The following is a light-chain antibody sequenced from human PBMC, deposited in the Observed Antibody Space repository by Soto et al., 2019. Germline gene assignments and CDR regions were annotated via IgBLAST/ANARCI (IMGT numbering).Light chain of an antibody. V-gene: IGKV3-20*01. CDR1: QSVSSNY. CDR3: QQYGSSST. Sequence: EIVLTQSPGTLSLSPGERATLSCRASQSVSSNYLAWYQQKPGQAPRLLFYGASSRATGIPDRFSGSGSGTDFTLTVSRLEPEDFAVYYCQQYGSSSTFGGGTKVEIK. CDR2: GAS. J-gene: IGKJ4*01.